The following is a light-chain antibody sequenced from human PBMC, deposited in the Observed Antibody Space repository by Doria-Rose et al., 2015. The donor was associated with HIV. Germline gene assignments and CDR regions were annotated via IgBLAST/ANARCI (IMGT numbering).Light chain of an antibody. Sequence: VSGAPGQRVTISCTGSSSNIGAGYDVHWYQQLPGTAPKFLIYGNTYRPSGVPDRFSGSKSGTSASLAITGLQAEDEADYYCQSYDSSLSGWVFGGGTKLTVL. V-gene: IGLV1-40*01. CDR2: GNT. CDR3: QSYDSSLSGWV. CDR1: SSNIGAGYD. J-gene: IGLJ3*02.